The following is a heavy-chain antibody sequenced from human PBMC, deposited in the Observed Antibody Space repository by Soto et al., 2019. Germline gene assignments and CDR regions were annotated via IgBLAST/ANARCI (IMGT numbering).Heavy chain of an antibody. CDR2: INPNSGGT. D-gene: IGHD1-26*01. V-gene: IGHV1-2*02. J-gene: IGHJ4*02. CDR3: ARDIAPAIVGASGGGY. Sequence: QVQLVQSGAEVKKPGASVKVSCKASGYTFTGYYMHWVRQAPGQGLEWMGWINPNSGGTNYAQKVQGRVTMTRDTSISTAYMELSRLRSDDTAVYYCARDIAPAIVGASGGGYWGQGTLVTVSS. CDR1: GYTFTGYY.